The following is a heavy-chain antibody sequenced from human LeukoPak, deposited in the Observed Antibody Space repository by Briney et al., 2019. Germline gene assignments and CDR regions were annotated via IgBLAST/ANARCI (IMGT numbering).Heavy chain of an antibody. Sequence: GASVKVSCKASGYTFSSYDINWVRQATGQGPEWMGWMNPNSGNTGYAQKFQGRVTMTENTSITTAYMELSSLRSEDTAVYYCARALSWTTDSYYYMDVWGKGTTVTVSS. CDR3: ARALSWTTDSYYYMDV. D-gene: IGHD3/OR15-3a*01. CDR1: GYTFSSYD. CDR2: MNPNSGNT. V-gene: IGHV1-8*01. J-gene: IGHJ6*03.